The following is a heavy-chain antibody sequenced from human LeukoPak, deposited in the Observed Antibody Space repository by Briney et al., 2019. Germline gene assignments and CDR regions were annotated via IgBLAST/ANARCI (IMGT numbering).Heavy chain of an antibody. CDR3: ARSRYYDSSGYYPWVY. D-gene: IGHD3-22*01. Sequence: GASVKVSCKASGYTFTSYGISWVRQAPGQGLEWMGWISAYNGNTNYAQKLQGRVTMTTDTSTSTAYMELRSLRSDDTAVYYCARSRYYDSSGYYPWVYWGQGTLVTVPS. CDR2: ISAYNGNT. CDR1: GYTFTSYG. J-gene: IGHJ4*02. V-gene: IGHV1-18*01.